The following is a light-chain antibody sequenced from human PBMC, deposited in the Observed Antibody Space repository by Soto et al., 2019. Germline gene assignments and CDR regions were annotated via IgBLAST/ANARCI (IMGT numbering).Light chain of an antibody. CDR3: LVCHSGSTGV. CDR1: TGDVTTGHY. V-gene: IGLV7-46*01. Sequence: QAVVTQEPSLTVSPGGTVTLTCGSSTGDVTTGHYSFWIQQKPGQAPRTLIYHTTKKQSWTPARFSGSLLGGKAALTLSGAQPEDEAEYYCLVCHSGSTGVFGGGTKLTVL. CDR2: HTT. J-gene: IGLJ2*01.